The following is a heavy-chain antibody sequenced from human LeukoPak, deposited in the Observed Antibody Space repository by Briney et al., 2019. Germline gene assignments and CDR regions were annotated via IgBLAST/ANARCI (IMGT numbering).Heavy chain of an antibody. CDR3: ARDPDYYDSGGYYWFDY. CDR2: IIPILGIA. D-gene: IGHD3-22*01. Sequence: SVKISCKASGGTFSSYAISWGRQAPGQGLEWMGRIIPILGIANYAQKFQGRVTITADKSTSTAYMELSSLRSEDTAVYYCARDPDYYDSGGYYWFDYWGQGTLVTVSS. V-gene: IGHV1-69*04. J-gene: IGHJ4*02. CDR1: GGTFSSYA.